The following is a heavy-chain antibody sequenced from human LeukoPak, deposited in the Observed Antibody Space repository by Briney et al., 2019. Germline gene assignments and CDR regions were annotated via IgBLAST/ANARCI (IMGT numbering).Heavy chain of an antibody. CDR3: ATMVRGDEDAFDI. D-gene: IGHD3-10*01. CDR2: IIPIFGTA. J-gene: IGHJ3*02. Sequence: GASVNVSCKASGGTFSSYAISWVRQAPGQGLEWMGGIIPIFGTANYAQKFQGRVTITADESTSTAYMELSSLRSEDTAVYYCATMVRGDEDAFDIWGQGTMVTVSS. V-gene: IGHV1-69*13. CDR1: GGTFSSYA.